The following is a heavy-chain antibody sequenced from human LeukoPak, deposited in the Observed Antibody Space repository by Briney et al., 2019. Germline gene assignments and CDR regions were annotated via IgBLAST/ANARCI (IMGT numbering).Heavy chain of an antibody. J-gene: IGHJ4*02. CDR1: GFTFSTFW. V-gene: IGHV3-74*03. Sequence: GGSLRLSCAASGFTFSTFWMHWVRQAPGKGLVWVSGIKSDGSITTYADSVKGRFTISRDNAENTLYLQMNSLRVEDTAVFYCARDQYDTWSRRGNFDSWGQGTLVIVSS. CDR2: IKSDGSIT. CDR3: ARDQYDTWSRRGNFDS. D-gene: IGHD3-3*01.